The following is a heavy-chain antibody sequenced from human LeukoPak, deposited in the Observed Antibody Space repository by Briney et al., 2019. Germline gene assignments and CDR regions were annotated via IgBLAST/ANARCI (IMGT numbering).Heavy chain of an antibody. D-gene: IGHD4-11*01. Sequence: ASVKVSFKASCYTLNTYGISWVRQAPGQGVEWMGWISAYNGNTNYAQKLQGRVTMTTDTSTSTAYMELRSLRSDDTAVYYCSNLYYYYGMDVWGQGTTVTVSS. J-gene: IGHJ6*02. CDR3: SNLYYYYGMDV. CDR1: CYTLNTYG. V-gene: IGHV1-18*01. CDR2: ISAYNGNT.